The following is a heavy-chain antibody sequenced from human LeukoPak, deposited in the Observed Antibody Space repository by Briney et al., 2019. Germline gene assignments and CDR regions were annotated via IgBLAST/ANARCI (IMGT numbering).Heavy chain of an antibody. CDR1: GGSISSGGYS. D-gene: IGHD3-10*01. J-gene: IGHJ2*01. CDR2: IYHSGST. Sequence: SETLSLTCAVSGGSISSGGYSWSWIRQPPGKGLEWIVYIYHSGSTYYNPSLKSRVTISVNRSKNQFSLKLSSVTAADTAVYYCARVLGSGSYLWYFDLWGRGTLVTVSS. V-gene: IGHV4-30-2*01. CDR3: ARVLGSGSYLWYFDL.